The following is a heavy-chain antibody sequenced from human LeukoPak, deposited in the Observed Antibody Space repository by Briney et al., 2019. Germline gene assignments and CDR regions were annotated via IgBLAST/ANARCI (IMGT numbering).Heavy chain of an antibody. CDR1: GFTFSSYA. Sequence: PGGSLRLSCAASGFTFSSYAMHWVRQAPGKGLEWVSVISYDGSNKYYADSVKGRFTISRDNSKNTLYLQMNNLRAEDTAVYYCAREEMGGTARSGALYWGQGTLVTVSS. J-gene: IGHJ4*02. D-gene: IGHD3-10*01. CDR3: AREEMGGTARSGALY. CDR2: ISYDGSNK. V-gene: IGHV3-30-3*01.